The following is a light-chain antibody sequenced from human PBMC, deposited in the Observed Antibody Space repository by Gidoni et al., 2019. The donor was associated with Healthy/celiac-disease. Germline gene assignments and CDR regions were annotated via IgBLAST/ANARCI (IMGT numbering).Light chain of an antibody. CDR3: QQYGSSPGT. CDR2: GAS. CDR1: QSVSSSY. J-gene: IGKJ2*01. Sequence: EIVLTQSPGTLSLSPAERATLSCRASQSVSSSYLAWYQQNPGQAPRLLIYGASSRATGIPDRFSGSGSGTEFTLTISRLEPEEFAVYYCQQYGSSPGTFGQGTKLEIK. V-gene: IGKV3-20*01.